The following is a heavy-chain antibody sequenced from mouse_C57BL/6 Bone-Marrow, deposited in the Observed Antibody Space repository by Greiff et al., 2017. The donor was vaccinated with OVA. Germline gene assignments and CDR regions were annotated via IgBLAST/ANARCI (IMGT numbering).Heavy chain of an antibody. J-gene: IGHJ4*01. CDR3: ARDSSGYIYYAMDY. CDR2: IDPSDSYT. V-gene: IGHV1-50*01. CDR1: GYTFTSYW. Sequence: QVQLQQPGAELVKPGASVKLSCKASGYTFTSYWMQWVKHRPGQGLEWIGEIDPSDSYTNYNQKFKGKATLTVDTSSSTAYMQLSSLTSEDSAVYYCARDSSGYIYYAMDYWGQGTSVTVSS. D-gene: IGHD3-2*02.